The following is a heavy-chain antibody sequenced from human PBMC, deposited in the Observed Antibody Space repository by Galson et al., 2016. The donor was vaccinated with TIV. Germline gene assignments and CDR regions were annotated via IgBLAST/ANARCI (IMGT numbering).Heavy chain of an antibody. Sequence: SETLSLTCSVSGGSITSYYWSWIRQPPGKGLEWIGSIFHSGRTYYNPSLKSRVIISVDTSKNQFSLQLTLVTAADTAVYYCVAQSGVTAAASDFDYWGQGNLVTVSS. J-gene: IGHJ4*02. D-gene: IGHD6-25*01. CDR2: IFHSGRT. CDR3: VAQSGVTAAASDFDY. CDR1: GGSITSYY. V-gene: IGHV4-59*04.